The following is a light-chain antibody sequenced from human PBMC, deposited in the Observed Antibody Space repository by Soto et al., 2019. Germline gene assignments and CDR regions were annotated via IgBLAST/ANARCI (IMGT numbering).Light chain of an antibody. CDR1: SSDVGSYNL. J-gene: IGLJ2*01. CDR3: CSYAGSSTLV. Sequence: QSALTQPASVSGSPGQSITISCTGTSSDVGSYNLVSWYQQHPGKAPKLMLYEVSKRPSGVSNRFSGSKSGNTASLTISGLQDEDEADYYCCSYAGSSTLVFGGGTKLTVL. CDR2: EVS. V-gene: IGLV2-23*02.